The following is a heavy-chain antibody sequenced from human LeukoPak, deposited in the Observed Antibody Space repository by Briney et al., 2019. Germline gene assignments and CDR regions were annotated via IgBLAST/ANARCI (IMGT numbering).Heavy chain of an antibody. CDR3: ARHRRQYSSGWYYWVDY. CDR2: IYPGDSDT. CDR1: GYSFTTYW. J-gene: IGHJ4*02. Sequence: GESLKISCKGSGYSFTTYWIGWVRQMPGKGLEWMGIIYPGDSDTRYSPSFQGQVTISADKSISTAYLQWSSLKASDTAMYYCARHRRQYSSGWYYWVDYWGQGTLVTVSS. V-gene: IGHV5-51*01. D-gene: IGHD6-19*01.